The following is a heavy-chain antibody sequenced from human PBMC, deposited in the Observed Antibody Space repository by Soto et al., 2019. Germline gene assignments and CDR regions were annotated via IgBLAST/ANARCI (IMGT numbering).Heavy chain of an antibody. V-gene: IGHV4-30-2*01. CDR3: ARANSGYDSDAFDI. J-gene: IGHJ3*02. Sequence: PSETLSLTCAVSGGSISSGGYSWSWIRQPPGKGLEWIGYIYHSGSTYYNPSLKSRVTISVDRSKNQFSLKLSSVTAADTAVYYCARANSGYDSDAFDIWGQGTMVTVSS. D-gene: IGHD5-12*01. CDR1: GGSISSGGYS. CDR2: IYHSGST.